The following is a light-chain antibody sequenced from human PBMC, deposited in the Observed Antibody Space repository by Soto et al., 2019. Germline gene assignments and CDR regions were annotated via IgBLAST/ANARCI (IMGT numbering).Light chain of an antibody. CDR3: QQRSNWPPVT. V-gene: IGKV3-11*01. Sequence: EIVLTQSPATLSLSPGERATLSSRASQSVSSYLAWYQQKPGQAPRLLIYDASNRATGIPARFSGSGSGTDFTLTISSLEPEDFAIYYCQQRSNWPPVTFGGGTKAEI. J-gene: IGKJ4*01. CDR1: QSVSSY. CDR2: DAS.